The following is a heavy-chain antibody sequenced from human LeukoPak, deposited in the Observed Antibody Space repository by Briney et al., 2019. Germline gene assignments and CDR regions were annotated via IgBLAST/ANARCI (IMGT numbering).Heavy chain of an antibody. J-gene: IGHJ4*02. CDR1: GFTFSDYY. V-gene: IGHV3-11*04. CDR2: ITSSSSTI. Sequence: PGGSLRLSCATSGFTFSDYYMTWVRQAPGKGLEWLSYITSSSSTIYYADSVEGRFTISRDNAKNSLYLQMNSLRAEDTAVYYCARDRGQSDYWGQGTLVTVSS. CDR3: ARDRGQSDY. D-gene: IGHD6-25*01.